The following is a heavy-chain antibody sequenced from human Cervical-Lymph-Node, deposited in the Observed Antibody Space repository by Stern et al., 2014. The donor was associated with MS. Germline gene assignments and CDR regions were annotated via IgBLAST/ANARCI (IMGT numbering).Heavy chain of an antibody. J-gene: IGHJ4*02. CDR3: ARVTEFLRFFYPDY. D-gene: IGHD3-3*01. CDR1: GGSVSSGSRY. Sequence: VQLLESGPGLVKPSQTLSLTCTVSGGSVSSGSRYWSWIRQHPGKGLEWIGYISYSGNPYYSPSLQSRLTISMDTSKNQFSLKLRSVTAADPAIYYCARVTEFLRFFYPDYWGQGTLVTVSS. CDR2: ISYSGNP. V-gene: IGHV4-31*03.